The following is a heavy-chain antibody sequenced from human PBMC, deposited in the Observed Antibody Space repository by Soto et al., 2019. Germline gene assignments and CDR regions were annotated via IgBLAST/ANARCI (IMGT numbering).Heavy chain of an antibody. CDR3: ARDSDRGYSYGSFFDY. CDR1: GFTFSSYG. CDR2: IWYDGSNK. J-gene: IGHJ4*02. D-gene: IGHD5-18*01. V-gene: IGHV3-33*01. Sequence: QVQLVESGGGVVQPGRSLRLSCAASGFTFSSYGMHWVRQAPGKGLEWVAVIWYDGSNKYYADSVKGRFTISRDNSKNTLYLQMNSLRAEDTAVYYCARDSDRGYSYGSFFDYWGQGTLVTVSS.